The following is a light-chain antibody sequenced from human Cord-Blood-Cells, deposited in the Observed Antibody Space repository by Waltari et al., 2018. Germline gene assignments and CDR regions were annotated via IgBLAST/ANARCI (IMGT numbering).Light chain of an antibody. CDR3: QAWDSSLAV. V-gene: IGLV3-1*01. Sequence: SYELTQPPSVSVSPGQTASITCSGDKLGDKYACWYQQKPGQPPVLVIYQDSKRPSGIPERFSGSNSGNTATLTISGTQAMDEADYYCQAWDSSLAVFGGGTQLTVL. CDR1: KLGDKY. J-gene: IGLJ7*01. CDR2: QDS.